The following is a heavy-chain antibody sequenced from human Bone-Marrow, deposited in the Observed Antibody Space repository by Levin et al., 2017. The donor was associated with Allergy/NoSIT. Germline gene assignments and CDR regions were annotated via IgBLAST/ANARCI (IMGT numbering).Heavy chain of an antibody. Sequence: ASVKVSCKASGGTFSSYAISWVRQAPGQGLEWMGGIIPIFGTANYAQKFQGRVTITADESTSTAYMELSSLRSEDTAVYYCASTIVVVPAAISRAFDIWGQGTMVTVSS. D-gene: IGHD2-2*01. J-gene: IGHJ3*02. CDR2: IIPIFGTA. CDR3: ASTIVVVPAAISRAFDI. V-gene: IGHV1-69*13. CDR1: GGTFSSYA.